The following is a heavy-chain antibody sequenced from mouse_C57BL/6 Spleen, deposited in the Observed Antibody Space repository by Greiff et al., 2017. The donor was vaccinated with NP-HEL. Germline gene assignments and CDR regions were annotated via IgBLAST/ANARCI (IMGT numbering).Heavy chain of an antibody. V-gene: IGHV1-69*01. CDR1: GYTFTSYW. CDR2: IDPSDSYT. D-gene: IGHD1-1*01. Sequence: QVQLQQPGAELVMPGASVKLSCKASGYTFTSYWMHWVKQRPGQGLEWIGEIDPSDSYTNYNQKFKGKSTLTVDKSSSTAYMQLSSLTSEDSAVYYCARFGYYGSSQSYYFDYWGQGTTLTVSS. J-gene: IGHJ2*01. CDR3: ARFGYYGSSQSYYFDY.